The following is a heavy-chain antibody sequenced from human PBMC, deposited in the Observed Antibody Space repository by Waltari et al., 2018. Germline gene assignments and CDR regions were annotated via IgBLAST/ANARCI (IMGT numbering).Heavy chain of an antibody. J-gene: IGHJ4*02. Sequence: QVQLQESGPGLVKPSGTLSLTCAVSGGSISSSNWWSWVRQPPGKGLEWIGEIYHSGSTNYTPSLKSRVTISVDKSTNQFSLKLCSVTAADTAVYYCARWRAGIAVADYYFDYWGQGTLVTVSS. CDR1: GGSISSSNW. V-gene: IGHV4-4*02. CDR2: IYHSGST. D-gene: IGHD6-19*01. CDR3: ARWRAGIAVADYYFDY.